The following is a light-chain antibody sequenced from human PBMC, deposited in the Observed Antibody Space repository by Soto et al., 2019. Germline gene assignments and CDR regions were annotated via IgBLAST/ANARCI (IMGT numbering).Light chain of an antibody. Sequence: QLVLTQPPSVSEAPRQRVTISCSGSSSNIGNHAVNWYQQLPGKAPKLLIYYDNLLPSGVSDRFSGSKSGTSASLAISGLQSEDEADYYCAAWDDSLNGVVFGGGTKLTVL. CDR1: SSNIGNHA. V-gene: IGLV1-36*01. J-gene: IGLJ2*01. CDR3: AAWDDSLNGVV. CDR2: YDN.